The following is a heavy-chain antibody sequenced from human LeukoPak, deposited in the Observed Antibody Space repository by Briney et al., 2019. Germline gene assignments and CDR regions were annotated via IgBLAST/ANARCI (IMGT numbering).Heavy chain of an antibody. CDR1: GFTFSSYA. CDR3: ARDGGSSGWLDY. Sequence: GGSLRLSCAASGFTFSSYAMHWVRQAPGKGLEWVAVISYDGSNKYYADSVKARFTISRDNSKNTLYLQMNSLRAEDTAVYYCARDGGSSGWLDYWGQGTLVTVSS. D-gene: IGHD6-19*01. CDR2: ISYDGSNK. V-gene: IGHV3-30-3*01. J-gene: IGHJ4*02.